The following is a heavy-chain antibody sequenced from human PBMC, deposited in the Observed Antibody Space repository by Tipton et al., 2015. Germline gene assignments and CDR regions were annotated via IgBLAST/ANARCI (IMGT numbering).Heavy chain of an antibody. J-gene: IGHJ4*02. CDR3: ARDPHRLSPYYFDY. Sequence: GSLRLSCAASGFIFSNYTMNWVRQAPGKGLEWVSSISSGSKYTDHTDSVKGRFTISRDNAKNSLFLQLNSLRDEDTAVYFCARDPHRLSPYYFDYWGQGSLVTVSS. V-gene: IGHV3-21*01. CDR2: ISSGSKYT. CDR1: GFIFSNYT.